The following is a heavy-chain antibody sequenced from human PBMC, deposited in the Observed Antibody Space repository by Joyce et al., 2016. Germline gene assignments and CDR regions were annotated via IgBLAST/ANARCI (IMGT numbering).Heavy chain of an antibody. J-gene: IGHJ4*02. CDR2: VYHDGRA. Sequence: QVQLQQSGPRLVKPSGTLTLTCAVSGESISTNHWWTWVRQPPGQGREWIGEVYHDGRASPKPSLESRVSISVDKSKKHFSLQLTSVTAADTAVYYCARCRGHTDSWFPFDSWGQGALVSVSS. CDR1: GESISTNHW. D-gene: IGHD6-13*01. V-gene: IGHV4-4*02. CDR3: ARCRGHTDSWFPFDS.